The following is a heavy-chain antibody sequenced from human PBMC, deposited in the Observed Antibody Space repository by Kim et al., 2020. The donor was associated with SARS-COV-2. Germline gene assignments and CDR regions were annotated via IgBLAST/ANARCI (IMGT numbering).Heavy chain of an antibody. D-gene: IGHD3-22*01. V-gene: IGHV3-23*01. J-gene: IGHJ4*02. CDR3: AKGRGRDSSGYNDY. Sequence: AASVKGRFTISRDNSKNTLYLQMNSLRAEDTAVYYCAKGRGRDSSGYNDYWGQGTLVTVSS.